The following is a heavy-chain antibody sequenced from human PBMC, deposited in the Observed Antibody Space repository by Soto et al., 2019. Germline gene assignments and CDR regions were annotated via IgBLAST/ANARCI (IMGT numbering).Heavy chain of an antibody. CDR2: IYYSGST. Sequence: QVQLQESGPGLVKPSQTLSLTCTVSGGSISSGGYYWSWIRQHPGKGLEWIGYIYYSGSTYYNPSLKSRVTISVDTSKNQFSLKLSSVTAADTAVYYCARDGCISTSCYSPNWFDPWGQGTLVTVSS. D-gene: IGHD2-2*01. V-gene: IGHV4-31*03. CDR1: GGSISSGGYY. J-gene: IGHJ5*02. CDR3: ARDGCISTSCYSPNWFDP.